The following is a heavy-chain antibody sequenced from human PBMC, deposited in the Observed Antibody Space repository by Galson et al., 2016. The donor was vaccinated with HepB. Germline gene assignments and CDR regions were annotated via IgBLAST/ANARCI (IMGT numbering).Heavy chain of an antibody. CDR1: GFTVSNNY. Sequence: SLRLSCAASGFTVSNNYMSWVRQAPGKGLEWVSLIYSGGTTSYESSVRGRFTISRDNSKNTLYLQMNSLRAEDTAVYYCGRDVGPWGQGTLVTVSS. D-gene: IGHD1-26*01. J-gene: IGHJ5*02. V-gene: IGHV3-53*01. CDR2: IYSGGTT. CDR3: GRDVGP.